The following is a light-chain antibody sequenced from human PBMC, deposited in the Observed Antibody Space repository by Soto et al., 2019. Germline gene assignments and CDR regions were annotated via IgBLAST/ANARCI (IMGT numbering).Light chain of an antibody. CDR3: QQYDQWWT. J-gene: IGKJ1*01. Sequence: EIVMTQSPATLSVSAGERATLFCRASQSISNKLVWYQQKPGQAPRLLIYGASTRATGVPARFSGSGSGTEYSLTISSLQSEDFGVYFCQQYDQWWTFGQGTKVYIK. CDR2: GAS. CDR1: QSISNK. V-gene: IGKV3-15*01.